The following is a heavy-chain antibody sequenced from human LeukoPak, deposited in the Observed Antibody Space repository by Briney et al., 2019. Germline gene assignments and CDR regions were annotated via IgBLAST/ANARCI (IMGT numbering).Heavy chain of an antibody. V-gene: IGHV4-34*01. CDR3: ARRLFGYNYAGSFLDY. Sequence: SETLSLTCAVYGGSFSGYYWSWIRQPPGEGLEWIGEINHSVSTNYNPALMSRVTISVATSTNQFPLKLSSVTAADTAVHYCARRLFGYNYAGSFLDYWGQGTLGTVS. D-gene: IGHD5-18*01. J-gene: IGHJ4*02. CDR2: INHSVST. CDR1: GGSFSGYY.